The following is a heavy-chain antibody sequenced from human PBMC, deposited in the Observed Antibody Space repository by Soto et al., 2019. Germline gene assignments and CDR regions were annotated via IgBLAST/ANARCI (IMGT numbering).Heavy chain of an antibody. V-gene: IGHV4-59*01. CDR2: IYYSGST. CDR1: GGSISSYY. J-gene: IGHJ6*02. D-gene: IGHD6-13*01. Sequence: ESLSLTCTVSGGSISSYYWSWILHPPGKGLEWIGYIYYSGSTNYNPSLKSRVTISVDTSKNQFSLKLSSVTAADTAVYYCASIAAGTDYYYYGMDVWGQGTTVTVSS. CDR3: ASIAAGTDYYYYGMDV.